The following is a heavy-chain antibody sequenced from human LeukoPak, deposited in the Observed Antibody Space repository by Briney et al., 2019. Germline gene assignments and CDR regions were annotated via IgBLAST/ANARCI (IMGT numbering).Heavy chain of an antibody. J-gene: IGHJ4*02. V-gene: IGHV4-39*01. CDR2: VYYTGST. Sequence: PSETLSLTCTVSGGSVSSTTYYWGWIRQPPGGGLEWMANVYYTGSTYCNPSLKSRATMSVDTSKNQFSLTMTSVTAADTAVYYCARLSKGRYFDYIFEYWGQGTLATVSS. CDR1: GGSVSSTTYY. CDR3: ARLSKGRYFDYIFEY. D-gene: IGHD3-9*01.